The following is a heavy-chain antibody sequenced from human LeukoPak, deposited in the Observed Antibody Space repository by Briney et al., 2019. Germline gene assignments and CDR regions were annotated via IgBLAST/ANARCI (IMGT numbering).Heavy chain of an antibody. V-gene: IGHV3-43*02. D-gene: IGHD6-13*01. CDR1: GFTFHSYA. Sequence: GGSLRLSCAASGFTFHSYAMHWVRQAPGKGLEWVSLISETGTDTYYSDSVKGRFTISRDNSKNSLYLQMNSLRTEDTALYYCAKGHSSSWYPLEDYWGQGTLVTVSS. CDR2: ISETGTDT. J-gene: IGHJ4*02. CDR3: AKGHSSSWYPLEDY.